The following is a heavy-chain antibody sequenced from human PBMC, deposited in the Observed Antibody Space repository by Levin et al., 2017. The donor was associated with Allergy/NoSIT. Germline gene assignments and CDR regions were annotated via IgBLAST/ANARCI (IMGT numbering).Heavy chain of an antibody. Sequence: SQTLSLTCAAYGGSFSGYYWTWIRQPPGKGLEWIGEINHSGSTNYNPSLKSRVTISIDMSKNQFSLNLSSVTAADTAVYYCARGATRDYWGQGTLVTVSS. CDR1: GGSFSGYY. CDR2: INHSGST. D-gene: IGHD2-15*01. V-gene: IGHV4-34*01. J-gene: IGHJ4*02. CDR3: ARGATRDY.